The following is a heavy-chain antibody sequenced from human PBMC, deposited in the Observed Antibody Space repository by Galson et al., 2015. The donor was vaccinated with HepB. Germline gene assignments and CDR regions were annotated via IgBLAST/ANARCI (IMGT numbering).Heavy chain of an antibody. CDR3: ARAYSGYDPGAKGAFDI. J-gene: IGHJ3*02. CDR1: GFTFSSYS. D-gene: IGHD5-12*01. Sequence: SLRLSCAASGFTFSSYSMNWVRQAPGKGLEWVSSISSSSSYIYYADSVKGRFTISRDNAKNSLYLQMNSLRAEDTAVYYCARAYSGYDPGAKGAFDIWGQGTMVTVSS. CDR2: ISSSSSYI. V-gene: IGHV3-21*01.